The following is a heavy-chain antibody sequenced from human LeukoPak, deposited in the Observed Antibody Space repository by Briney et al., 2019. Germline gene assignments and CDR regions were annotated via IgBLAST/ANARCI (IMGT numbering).Heavy chain of an antibody. V-gene: IGHV1-2*02. CDR2: INPNSGGT. J-gene: IGHJ6*03. CDR3: ARDRGSSWHDYYYYYYMDV. Sequence: ASVKVSCKASGYTFIANYMHWVRQAPGQGLEWMGWINPNSGGTNYAQKFQGRVTMTRDTSTSTVYMELSSLRSEDTAVYYCARDRGSSWHDYYYYYYMDVWGKGTTVTISS. D-gene: IGHD6-13*01. CDR1: GYTFIANY.